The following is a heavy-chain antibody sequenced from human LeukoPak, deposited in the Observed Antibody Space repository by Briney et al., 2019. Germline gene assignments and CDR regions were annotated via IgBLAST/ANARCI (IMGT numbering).Heavy chain of an antibody. V-gene: IGHV4-39*07. CDR3: ARAYYDYVWGSYYDYFDY. CDR1: GGSISSSSYY. Sequence: SETLSLTCTVSGGSISSSSYYWGWIRQPPGKGLEWIGSIYYSGSTYYSPSLKSRVTISVDTSKNQFSLKLSSVTAADTAVYYCARAYYDYVWGSYYDYFDYWGQGTLVTVSS. D-gene: IGHD3-16*01. J-gene: IGHJ4*02. CDR2: IYYSGST.